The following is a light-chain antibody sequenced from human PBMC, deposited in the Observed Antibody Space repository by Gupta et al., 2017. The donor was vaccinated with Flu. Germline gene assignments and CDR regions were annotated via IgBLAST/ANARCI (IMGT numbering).Light chain of an antibody. Sequence: GTLSLSPGERATLACRASQSVMNRYLARYQHKPCQAPRLLIWGASNSGTGIPDRFSGSGSGTDFTLSIIRLEPEDIAVYYCHQECCSRKTFGQGTKLEMK. CDR1: QSVMNRY. CDR2: GAS. V-gene: IGKV3-20*01. J-gene: IGKJ1*01. CDR3: HQECCSRKT.